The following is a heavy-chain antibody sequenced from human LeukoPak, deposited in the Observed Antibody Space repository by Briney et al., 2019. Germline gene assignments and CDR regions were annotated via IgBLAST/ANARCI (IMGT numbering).Heavy chain of an antibody. J-gene: IGHJ4*02. D-gene: IGHD3-16*02. CDR2: ISGSGGST. CDR1: GFTFSSYA. V-gene: IGHV3-23*01. CDR3: AKESYDYVWGSYRLDY. Sequence: PGGSLRLSCAASGFTFSSYAMSWVRQAPGKGLEWVSAISGSGGSTYYADSVKGRFTISRDNSKNTLYLQMNSLRAEDTAVYYCAKESYDYVWGSYRLDYWGQGTLVTVSS.